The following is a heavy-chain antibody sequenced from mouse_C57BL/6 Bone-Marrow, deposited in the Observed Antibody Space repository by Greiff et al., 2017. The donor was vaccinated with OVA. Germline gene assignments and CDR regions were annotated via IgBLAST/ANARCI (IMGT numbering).Heavy chain of an antibody. CDR2: IRLKSDNYAT. CDR1: GFTFSNYW. J-gene: IGHJ1*03. Sequence: EVKVEESGGGLVQPGGSMKLSCVASGFTFSNYWMNWVRQSPEQGLEWVAQIRLKSDNYATHYAESVKGRFTISRDDSKSSVYLQMNNLRAEDTGIYYCTNAPGYFDVWGTGTTVTVSS. V-gene: IGHV6-3*01. CDR3: TNAPGYFDV.